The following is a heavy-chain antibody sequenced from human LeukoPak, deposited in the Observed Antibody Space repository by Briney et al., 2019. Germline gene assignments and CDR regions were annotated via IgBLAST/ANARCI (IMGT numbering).Heavy chain of an antibody. CDR2: INHSGST. Sequence: SETLSLTCAVYGGSFSGYYWSWIRQPPGKGLEWIGEINHSGSTNYNPSLKSRVTISLDTSKNQFSLKLSSVTAADTAVYYCARSRSAMASSDSWGQGALVTVSS. V-gene: IGHV4-34*01. CDR1: GGSFSGYY. CDR3: ARSRSAMASSDS. D-gene: IGHD5-24*01. J-gene: IGHJ5*01.